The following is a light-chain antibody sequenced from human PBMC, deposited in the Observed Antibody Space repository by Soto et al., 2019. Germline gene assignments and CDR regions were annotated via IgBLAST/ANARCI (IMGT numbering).Light chain of an antibody. CDR1: QSISSW. CDR2: DAS. Sequence: DIQMTQSPSTLSASVGDRFTITCRASQSISSWLAWYQQKPGKAPKLLIYDASSLESGVPSRFSGSGSGTEFTLTISSLQPNDFATYYCQQYNRYWKFGQGTKVDIK. J-gene: IGKJ1*01. V-gene: IGKV1-5*01. CDR3: QQYNRYWK.